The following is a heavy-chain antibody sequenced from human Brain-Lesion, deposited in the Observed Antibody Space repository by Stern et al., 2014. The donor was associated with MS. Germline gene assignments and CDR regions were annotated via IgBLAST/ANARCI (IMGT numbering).Heavy chain of an antibody. CDR1: GGSISSGGYY. J-gene: IGHJ6*02. V-gene: IGHV4-61*02. CDR2: IFNSGST. CDR3: ARGRVVPGFQYYATDV. D-gene: IGHD2-2*01. Sequence: QVQLQESGPGLVKPSQTLSLSCTVSGGSISSGGYYWSWIRQPAGKGLEWIGRIFNSGSTSYNPSLKSRVTISIDQSQNPFSPRLNSMTAADTAVYYCARGRVVPGFQYYATDVWGQGTTVIVSS.